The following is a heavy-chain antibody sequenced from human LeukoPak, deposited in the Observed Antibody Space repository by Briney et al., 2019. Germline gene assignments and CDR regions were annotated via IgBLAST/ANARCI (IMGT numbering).Heavy chain of an antibody. CDR3: ARGTTHDY. CDR1: GGSISSSSYY. D-gene: IGHD4-17*01. V-gene: IGHV4-39*07. Sequence: SETLSLTCTVSGGSISSSSYYWGWIRQPPGKGLEWIGSIYYSGSTYYNPSLKSRVTISVDTSKNQFSLKLSSVTAADTAVYYCARGTTHDYWGQGTLVTVSS. J-gene: IGHJ4*02. CDR2: IYYSGST.